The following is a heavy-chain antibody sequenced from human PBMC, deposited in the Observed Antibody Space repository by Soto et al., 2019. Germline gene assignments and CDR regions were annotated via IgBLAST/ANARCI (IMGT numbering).Heavy chain of an antibody. CDR1: GGSISSYY. Sequence: SETLSLTCTVSGGSISSYYWSWIRQPPGKGLEWIGYIYYSGSTNYNPSLKSRVTISVDTSKSQFSLKLSSVTAADTAVYYCASLSGSYYFNYWGQGTLVTVSS. CDR2: IYYSGST. V-gene: IGHV4-59*01. J-gene: IGHJ4*02. D-gene: IGHD1-26*01. CDR3: ASLSGSYYFNY.